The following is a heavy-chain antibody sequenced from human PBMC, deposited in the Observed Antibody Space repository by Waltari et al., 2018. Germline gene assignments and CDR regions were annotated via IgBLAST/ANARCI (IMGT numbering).Heavy chain of an antibody. Sequence: HVQLQQWGAGLLKPSETLSLTCAVYVWSFSGYYWSWIRQPPGQGLEWIGEINHSGSTNYNPSLKIRFTTSVYTSKNHFSLKLRSVNRADTAVYYCARGNPSSIAARLYYFDYWGQGTLVTVSS. CDR2: INHSGST. CDR1: VWSFSGYY. V-gene: IGHV4-34*01. D-gene: IGHD6-6*01. J-gene: IGHJ4*02. CDR3: ARGNPSSIAARLYYFDY.